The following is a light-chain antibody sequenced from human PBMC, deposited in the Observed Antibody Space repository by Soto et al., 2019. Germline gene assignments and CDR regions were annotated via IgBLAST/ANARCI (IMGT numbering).Light chain of an antibody. V-gene: IGLV4-69*01. Sequence: QLVLTQSPSASASLGASVKLTCTLSSGHSSYAIAWHQQQPEKGPRYLMKLDSDGSHTKGDAIPDRFSGSSSGAVRYLTISSLQSEDEADYYCQTWGTGIQVVFGGGTKLTVL. CDR3: QTWGTGIQVV. CDR2: LDSDGSH. J-gene: IGLJ2*01. CDR1: SGHSSYA.